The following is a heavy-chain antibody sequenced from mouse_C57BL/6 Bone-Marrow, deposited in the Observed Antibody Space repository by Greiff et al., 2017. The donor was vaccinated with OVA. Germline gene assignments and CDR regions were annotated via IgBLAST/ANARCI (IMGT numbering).Heavy chain of an antibody. Sequence: EVQLQQSGPVLVKPGASVKMSCKASGYTFTDYYMNWVKQSHGKSLEWIGVINPYNGGTSYNQKFKGKATLTVDKSSSTAYMELNSLTSEDSAVYYCAHYGNYEYFDVWGTGTTLTVSS. CDR2: INPYNGGT. CDR3: AHYGNYEYFDV. D-gene: IGHD2-1*01. CDR1: GYTFTDYY. J-gene: IGHJ1*03. V-gene: IGHV1-19*01.